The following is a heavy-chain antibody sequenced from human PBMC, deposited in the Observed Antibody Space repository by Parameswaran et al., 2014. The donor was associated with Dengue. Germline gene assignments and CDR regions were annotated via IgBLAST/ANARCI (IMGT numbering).Heavy chain of an antibody. J-gene: IGHJ6*02. CDR2: ISAYNGNT. Sequence: SWVRQAPGQGLEWMGWISAYNGNTNYAQKLQGRVTMTTDTSTSTAYMELRSLRSDDTAVYYCARQPRRSYDFWSGYYTEDYYYGMDVWGQGTTVTVSS. D-gene: IGHD3-3*01. V-gene: IGHV1-18*01. CDR3: ARQPRRSYDFWSGYYTEDYYYGMDV.